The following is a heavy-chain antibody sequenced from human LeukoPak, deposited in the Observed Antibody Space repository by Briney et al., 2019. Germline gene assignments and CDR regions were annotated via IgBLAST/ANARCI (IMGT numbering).Heavy chain of an antibody. V-gene: IGHV6-1*01. J-gene: IGHJ2*01. Sequence: SQTLSLTCAISGDSVSSKSVAWDWIRQSPSRGLEWLGRTYYKSKWNRDYAVSVKSRMTTNVDTSKNQFSLQLNSVTPEDTAVYYCARDGSGGYYWYFDLWGRGTLVTVSS. CDR2: TYYKSKWNR. CDR1: GDSVSSKSVA. CDR3: ARDGSGGYYWYFDL. D-gene: IGHD3-22*01.